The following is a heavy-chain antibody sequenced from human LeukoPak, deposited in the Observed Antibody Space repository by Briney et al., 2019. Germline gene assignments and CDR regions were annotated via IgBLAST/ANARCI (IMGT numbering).Heavy chain of an antibody. V-gene: IGHV3-11*04. D-gene: IGHD6-6*01. CDR2: IRSSGNSI. CDR1: GFTFSDYY. CDR3: ARGLSSSLTPNFDY. J-gene: IGHJ4*02. Sequence: GGSLRLSCAASGFTFSDYYMSWIRQAPGKGLEWVSYIRSSGNSIFYADSVKGRFTISRDNARNSLCLQMNSLRAEDTAVYYCARGLSSSLTPNFDYWGQGTLVTVSS.